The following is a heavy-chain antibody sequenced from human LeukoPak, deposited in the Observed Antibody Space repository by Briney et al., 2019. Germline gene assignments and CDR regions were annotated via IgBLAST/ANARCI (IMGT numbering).Heavy chain of an antibody. D-gene: IGHD6-13*01. CDR2: IYPGDSDT. CDR3: ARHVSSSWSLNYYYYGMDV. CDR1: GYSFTSYW. J-gene: IGHJ6*02. V-gene: IGHV5-51*01. Sequence: GESLKISCKGSGYSFTSYWIGWVRQMPGKGLEWMGIIYPGDSDTRYSPSFQGQVTISADKSISTAYLQWSSLKALDTAMYYCARHVSSSWSLNYYYYGMDVWGQGTTVTVSS.